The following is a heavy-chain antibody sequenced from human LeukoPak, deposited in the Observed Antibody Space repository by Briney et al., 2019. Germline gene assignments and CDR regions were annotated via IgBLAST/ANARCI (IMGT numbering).Heavy chain of an antibody. D-gene: IGHD3-10*01. CDR1: GGSISSGGYY. V-gene: IGHV4-30-2*01. Sequence: PSQTLSLTCTVSGGSISSGGYYWSWIRQPPGKGLEWIGYIYHSGSTYYNPSLKSRVTISVDRSKNQFSLKLSSVTAADTAVYYCARERKNYYGSGTTDAFDIWGQGTMVTVSS. J-gene: IGHJ3*02. CDR3: ARERKNYYGSGTTDAFDI. CDR2: IYHSGST.